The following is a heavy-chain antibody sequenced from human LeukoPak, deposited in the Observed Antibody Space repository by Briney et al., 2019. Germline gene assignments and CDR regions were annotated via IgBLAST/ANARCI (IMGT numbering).Heavy chain of an antibody. D-gene: IGHD2-8*02. CDR2: ISWDGGST. CDR3: AKDFVGYLSGAPGY. V-gene: IGHV3-43D*03. CDR1: GFTFDDYA. J-gene: IGHJ4*02. Sequence: PGGSLRLSCAASGFTFDDYAMHWVRQAPGKGLEWVSLISWDGGSTYYADSVKGRFTISRDNSKNSLYLQMKSLRAEDTALYYCAKDFVGYLSGAPGYWGQGTLVTVSS.